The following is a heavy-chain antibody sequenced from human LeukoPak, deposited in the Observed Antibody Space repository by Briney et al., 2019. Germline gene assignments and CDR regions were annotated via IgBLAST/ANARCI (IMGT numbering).Heavy chain of an antibody. V-gene: IGHV1-2*02. CDR1: GYTFTGYY. CDR3: ARDLRGTVGATKRDY. Sequence: ASVKVSCKASGYTFTGYYMHWVRQAPGQGLEWMGWINPNSGGTNYAQKFQGRVTMTRDTSISTAYMELSRLRSDDAAVYYCARDLRGTVGATKRDYWGQGTLVTVSS. J-gene: IGHJ4*02. D-gene: IGHD1-26*01. CDR2: INPNSGGT.